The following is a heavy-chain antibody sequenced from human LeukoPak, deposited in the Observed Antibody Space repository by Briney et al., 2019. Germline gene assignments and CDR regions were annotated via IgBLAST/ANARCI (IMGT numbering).Heavy chain of an antibody. CDR3: ASIPYYYYGMDV. CDR1: GGSFSSSSYY. V-gene: IGHV4-39*01. D-gene: IGHD2-2*02. J-gene: IGHJ6*02. Sequence: PSETLSLTCTVPGGSFSSSSYYWGWIRQPPGKGLEWIGSIYYSGSTYYNPSLKSRVTISVDTSKNQFSLKLSSVTAADTAVYYCASIPYYYYGMDVWGQGTTVTVSS. CDR2: IYYSGST.